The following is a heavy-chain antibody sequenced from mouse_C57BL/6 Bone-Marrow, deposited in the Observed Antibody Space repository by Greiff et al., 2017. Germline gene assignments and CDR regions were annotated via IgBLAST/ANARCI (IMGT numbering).Heavy chain of an antibody. CDR2: INPGSGGT. CDR1: GYAFTNYL. Sequence: QVQLQQSGAELVRPGTSVKVSCKASGYAFTNYLIEWVKQRPGQGLEWIGVINPGSGGTNYNEKFKGKATLTADKSSSTAYMQLSSLTSAYSAVYFCARSKNWDSWFAYWGQGTLVTVSA. J-gene: IGHJ3*01. D-gene: IGHD4-1*01. V-gene: IGHV1-54*01. CDR3: ARSKNWDSWFAY.